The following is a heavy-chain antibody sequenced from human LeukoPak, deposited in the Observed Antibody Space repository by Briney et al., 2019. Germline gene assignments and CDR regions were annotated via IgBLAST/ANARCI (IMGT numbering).Heavy chain of an antibody. V-gene: IGHV3-23*01. CDR2: ISGSGGST. CDR3: AKDRKITFGGQGNWFDP. CDR1: GFTFSSYA. J-gene: IGHJ5*02. Sequence: PGGSLRLSCAASGFTFSSYAMSWVRQAPGKGLEWVSAISGSGGSTYYADSVKGRFTISRDNSKNTLYLQMNSLRAEDTAVYYCAKDRKITFGGQGNWFDPWGQGTLVTVSS. D-gene: IGHD3-16*01.